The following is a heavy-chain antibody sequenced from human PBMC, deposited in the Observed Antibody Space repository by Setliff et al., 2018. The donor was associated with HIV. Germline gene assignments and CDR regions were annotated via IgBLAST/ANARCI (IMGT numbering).Heavy chain of an antibody. CDR2: ISYDGSNK. V-gene: IGHV3-30*04. CDR3: ARGLYYYDSSGYSGSDH. Sequence: GGSLRLSCAASGFTFSYYAMHWLRQAPGKGLGWVAVISYDGSNKFYADSVKGRFTISRDNSKYTLYLQMNSLRAEDTAVYYCARGLYYYDSSGYSGSDHWGQGTLVTSP. D-gene: IGHD3-22*01. J-gene: IGHJ4*02. CDR1: GFTFSYYA.